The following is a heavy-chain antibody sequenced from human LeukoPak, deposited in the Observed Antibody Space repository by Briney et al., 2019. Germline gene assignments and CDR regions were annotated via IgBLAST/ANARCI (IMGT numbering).Heavy chain of an antibody. CDR1: GFTFRNYW. D-gene: IGHD2-15*01. J-gene: IGHJ5*02. CDR2: INRSGST. Sequence: GSLRLSCAASGFTFRNYWMSWIRQPPGKGLEWIGEINRSGSTNYNPSLKSRVTISVDTSKNQFSLKLSSVTAADTAVHYCARGVVAATHSWFDPWGQGTLVTVSS. CDR3: ARGVVAATHSWFDP. V-gene: IGHV4-34*01.